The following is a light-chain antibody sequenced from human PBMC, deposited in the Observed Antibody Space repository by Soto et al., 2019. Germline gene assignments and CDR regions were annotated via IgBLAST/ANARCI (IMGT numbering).Light chain of an antibody. Sequence: EIALTQSPGTLSLSPGERATLSCRASQSISSSYLAWYQQKPGQAPRLLIYGASSRATGIPDRFSGSGSGTDFTLTISRLEPEDFAVYYCQQYGSSPPKITFGQGTRLEIK. J-gene: IGKJ5*01. CDR2: GAS. CDR1: QSISSSY. V-gene: IGKV3-20*01. CDR3: QQYGSSPPKIT.